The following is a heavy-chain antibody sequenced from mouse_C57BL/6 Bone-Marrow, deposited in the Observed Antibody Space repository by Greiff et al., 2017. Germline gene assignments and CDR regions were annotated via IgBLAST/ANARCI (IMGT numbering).Heavy chain of an antibody. D-gene: IGHD2-3*01. V-gene: IGHV1-72*01. J-gene: IGHJ1*03. CDR2: IDPNSGGT. CDR3: ARSERGGLLSYWYFDV. Sequence: VQLQQPGAELVKPGASVKLSCKASGYTFTSYWMHWVKQRPGRGLEWIGRIDPNSGGTKYNEKFKSKATLTVDKPSSTAYMQLSSLTSEDAAVYYCARSERGGLLSYWYFDVWGTGTTVTVSS. CDR1: GYTFTSYW.